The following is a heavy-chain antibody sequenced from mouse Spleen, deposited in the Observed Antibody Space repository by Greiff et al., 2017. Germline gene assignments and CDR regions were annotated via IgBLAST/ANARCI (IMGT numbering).Heavy chain of an antibody. J-gene: IGHJ1*03. CDR2: INPSTGGT. V-gene: IGHV1-42*01. CDR1: GYSFTGYY. CDR3: ARWSNWYFDV. Sequence: VQLKQSGPELVKPGASVKISCKASGYSFTGYYMNWVKQSPEKSLEWIGEINPSTGGTTYNQKFKAKATLTVDKSSSTAYMQLKSLTSEDSAVYYCARWSNWYFDVWGTGTTVTVSS.